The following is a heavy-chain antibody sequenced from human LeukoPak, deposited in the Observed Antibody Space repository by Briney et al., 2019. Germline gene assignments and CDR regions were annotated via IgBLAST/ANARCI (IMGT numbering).Heavy chain of an antibody. J-gene: IGHJ4*02. CDR1: GFTFSSYG. Sequence: GRSLRLSCAASGFTFSSYGLHWVRQAPGKGLEWVAVISYDGSDKWYADSVKGRFTISRDNSKSTLYLQMNSLTADDTALYYCAKDPFYDYIWATYRPGGFDYWGQGTLVTVSS. CDR3: AKDPFYDYIWATYRPGGFDY. D-gene: IGHD3-16*02. CDR2: ISYDGSDK. V-gene: IGHV3-30*18.